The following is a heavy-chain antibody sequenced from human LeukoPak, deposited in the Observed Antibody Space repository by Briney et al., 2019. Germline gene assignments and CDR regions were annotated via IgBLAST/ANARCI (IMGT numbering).Heavy chain of an antibody. CDR2: ISRDGENQ. CDR1: GFTFSRYA. V-gene: IGHV3-30*04. CDR3: ARDPGYDSSGYWGY. J-gene: IGHJ4*02. D-gene: IGHD3-22*01. Sequence: GGSLTLSCAASGFTFSRYAMHWVRQAPGKGLEWVAVISRDGENQNYADSVKGRLTISRDNSKNTLFLQMNSLRADDTAVYYCARDPGYDSSGYWGYWGQGTLVTVSS.